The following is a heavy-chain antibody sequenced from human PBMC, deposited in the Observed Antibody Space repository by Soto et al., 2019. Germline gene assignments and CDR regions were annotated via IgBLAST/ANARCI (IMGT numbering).Heavy chain of an antibody. Sequence: ASVKVSCKASGYTFTGYYMHWVRQAPGQGLEWMGWINPNSGGTNYAQKFQGWVTMTRDTSISTAYMELSRLRSDDTAVYYCARGGWVYGSGSYSFGYWGQGTLVTVSS. D-gene: IGHD3-10*01. CDR3: ARGGWVYGSGSYSFGY. CDR2: INPNSGGT. V-gene: IGHV1-2*04. CDR1: GYTFTGYY. J-gene: IGHJ4*02.